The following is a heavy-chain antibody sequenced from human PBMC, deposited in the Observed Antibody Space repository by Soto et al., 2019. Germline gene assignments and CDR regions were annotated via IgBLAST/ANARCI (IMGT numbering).Heavy chain of an antibody. CDR3: AKAVVVVLVVRYFDY. CDR2: ISGSGGRT. Sequence: CGSLRLSSAPAAFTFSSYAMSCVRRTGRNGLECVSAISGSGGRTSYADSMKGRFTISRDPSKNTIYLPMNSLSTEDTPIYSCAKAVVVVLVVRYFDYWGQGTLGTVSS. CDR1: AFTFSSYA. J-gene: IGHJ4*02. D-gene: IGHD2-15*01. V-gene: IGHV3-23*01.